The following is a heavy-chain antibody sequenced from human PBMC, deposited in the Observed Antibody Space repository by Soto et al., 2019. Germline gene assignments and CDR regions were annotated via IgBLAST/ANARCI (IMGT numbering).Heavy chain of an antibody. J-gene: IGHJ4*02. D-gene: IGHD5-12*01. CDR3: ARDSGYKSFDY. Sequence: EVQLVESGGGLVKPGGSLRLSCAASGFTFSSYSMNWVRQAPGKGLEWVSSISSSSSYIYHADSVKGRFTISRDNAKNSLYLQMNSLRAEDTAVYYCARDSGYKSFDYWGQGTLVTVSS. CDR2: ISSSSSYI. CDR1: GFTFSSYS. V-gene: IGHV3-21*01.